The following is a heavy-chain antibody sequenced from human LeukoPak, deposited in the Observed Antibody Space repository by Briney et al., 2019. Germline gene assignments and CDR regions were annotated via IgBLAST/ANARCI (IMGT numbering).Heavy chain of an antibody. V-gene: IGHV4-34*01. CDR3: ARRRSSSGHSFSVHFDL. J-gene: IGHJ2*01. CDR2: INHSGST. CDR1: GGSFSGYY. Sequence: SETLSLTCAVYGGSFSGYYWSWIRQPPGKGLEWIGEINHSGSTNYNPSLKSRVTISVDTSKNQFSLKLSSVTAADTAVYYCARRRSSSGHSFSVHFDLWGRGTLVTVSS. D-gene: IGHD6-19*01.